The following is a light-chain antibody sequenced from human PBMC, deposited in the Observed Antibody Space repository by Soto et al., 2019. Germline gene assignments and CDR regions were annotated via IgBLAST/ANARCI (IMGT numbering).Light chain of an antibody. CDR3: QEYNTWPWT. CDR2: GAS. J-gene: IGKJ1*01. V-gene: IGKV3-15*01. CDR1: QSVNNN. Sequence: VVLTQSPATVSLSPGERATLSCRASQSVNNNLAWYQQKLGQAPRVLIYGASTRATGIPARFTGSGSGTEFIFTITSLQSEDSAVYYCQEYNTWPWTFGQGTKVDI.